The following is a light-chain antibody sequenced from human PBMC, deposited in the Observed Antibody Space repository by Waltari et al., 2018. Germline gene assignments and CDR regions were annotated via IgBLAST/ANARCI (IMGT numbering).Light chain of an antibody. CDR2: GSS. CDR1: QSVGIY. CDR3: QKYENFPYS. J-gene: IGKJ2*03. Sequence: VILTQSPGTLSLSPGERATLSCRASQSVGIYLAWYQQKPGQAPRLLMYGSSTMATGIPDRFSGSGSGTEFTLTISSLEPEDVAVYYCQKYENFPYSFGQGT. V-gene: IGKV3-20*01.